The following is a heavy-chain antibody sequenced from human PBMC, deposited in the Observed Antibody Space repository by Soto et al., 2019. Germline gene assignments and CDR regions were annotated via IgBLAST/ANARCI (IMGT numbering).Heavy chain of an antibody. V-gene: IGHV3-23*01. Sequence: PGGSLRVSCVTSGFTFDDYAITWLRQAPGKGLEWVCSISSSGTDTRCAGSVKGRFTISRDNSQSTVYLQMNSLRDEDTAVYYCAKDPWNNWSGLFDPWGQGTLVTVSS. J-gene: IGHJ5*02. CDR1: GFTFDDYA. D-gene: IGHD1-1*01. CDR3: AKDPWNNWSGLFDP. CDR2: ISSSGTDT.